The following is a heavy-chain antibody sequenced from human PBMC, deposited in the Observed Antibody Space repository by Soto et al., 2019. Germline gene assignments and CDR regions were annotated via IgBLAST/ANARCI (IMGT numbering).Heavy chain of an antibody. J-gene: IGHJ3*02. V-gene: IGHV3-33*01. CDR3: ASNLGYYYDSSGYYGAFDI. CDR1: GFTFSSYG. Sequence: QVQLVESGGGVVQPGRSLRLSCAASGFTFSSYGMHWVRQAPGKGLEWVAVIWYDGSNKYYADSVKGRFTISRDNSKNTLYLQMNSLRAEDTAVYYCASNLGYYYDSSGYYGAFDIWGQGTVVTVSS. D-gene: IGHD3-22*01. CDR2: IWYDGSNK.